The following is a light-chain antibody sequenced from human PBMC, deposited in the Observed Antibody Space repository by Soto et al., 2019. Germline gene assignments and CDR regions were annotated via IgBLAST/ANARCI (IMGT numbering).Light chain of an antibody. Sequence: QSALTQPASVSGSPGQSITISCTGTSSDVGGYNHVSWYQQYPGKAPKVKIYEVNNRPSGVSNRFSGSKSGNTASLTISGLQAEDEADYYCSSYTTRDTWVFGGGTKLTVL. V-gene: IGLV2-14*01. CDR3: SSYTTRDTWV. CDR2: EVN. J-gene: IGLJ3*02. CDR1: SSDVGGYNH.